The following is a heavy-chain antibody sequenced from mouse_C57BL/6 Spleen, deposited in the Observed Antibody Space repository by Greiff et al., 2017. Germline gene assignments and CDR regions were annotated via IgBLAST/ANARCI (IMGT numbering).Heavy chain of an antibody. D-gene: IGHD2-4*01. CDR1: GYAFTNYL. CDR2: INPGSGGT. J-gene: IGHJ2*01. CDR3: ARGDDSYYFDY. Sequence: QVQLQQSGAELVRPGTSVKVSCKASGYAFTNYLIEWVKQRPGQGLEWIGVINPGSGGTNYNEKFKGKATLTADKSSSTAYMQLSSLTSEDSAVYFCARGDDSYYFDYWGQGTTLTVSS. V-gene: IGHV1-54*01.